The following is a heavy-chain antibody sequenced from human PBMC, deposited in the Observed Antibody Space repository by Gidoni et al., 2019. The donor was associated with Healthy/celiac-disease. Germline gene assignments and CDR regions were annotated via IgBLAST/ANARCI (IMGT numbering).Heavy chain of an antibody. CDR1: GLTFSSYA. CDR2: ISGSGGST. CDR3: AKGGNYDFWSGYYFGYYYYGMDV. J-gene: IGHJ6*02. Sequence: EVQLLESGGGLVQPGGSLRLSCAASGLTFSSYAMSWVRQAPGKGLEGVSAISGSGGSTYYADSVKGRFTISRDNSKNTLYLQMNSLRAEDTAVYYCAKGGNYDFWSGYYFGYYYYGMDVWGQGTTVTVSS. D-gene: IGHD3-3*01. V-gene: IGHV3-23*01.